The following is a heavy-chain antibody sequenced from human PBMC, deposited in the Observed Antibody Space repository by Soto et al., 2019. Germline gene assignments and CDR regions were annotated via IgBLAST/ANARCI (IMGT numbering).Heavy chain of an antibody. Sequence: ASVKVSCKASGGTFSSYTISWVRQAPGQGLEWMGRIIPILGIANYAQKFQGRVTITADKSTSTAYMELSSLRSEDTAVYYFARDSSGYDGSDYYYYMDVWGKGTTVTVSS. D-gene: IGHD5-12*01. CDR2: IIPILGIA. CDR1: GGTFSSYT. CDR3: ARDSSGYDGSDYYYYMDV. J-gene: IGHJ6*03. V-gene: IGHV1-69*04.